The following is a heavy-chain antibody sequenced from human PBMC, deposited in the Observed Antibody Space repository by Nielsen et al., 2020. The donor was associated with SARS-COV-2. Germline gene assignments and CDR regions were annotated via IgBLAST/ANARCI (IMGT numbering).Heavy chain of an antibody. CDR2: IKQDGSEK. Sequence: GESLKISCAASGFTFSSYWMSWVRQAPGKGLEWVANIKQDGSEKYYVDSVKGRFTISRDNAKNSLYLQMNSLRAEDTALYYCAKDIGWFGELSDYWGQGTLVTVSS. CDR3: AKDIGWFGELSDY. CDR1: GFTFSSYW. V-gene: IGHV3-7*03. D-gene: IGHD3-10*01. J-gene: IGHJ4*02.